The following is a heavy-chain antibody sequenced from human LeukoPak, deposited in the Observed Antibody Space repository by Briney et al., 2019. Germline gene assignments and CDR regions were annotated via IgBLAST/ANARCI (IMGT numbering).Heavy chain of an antibody. CDR1: GGSFSGYY. CDR2: INHSGST. V-gene: IGHV4-34*01. Sequence: SETLSLTCAVYGGSFSGYYWSWIRQPPGKGLEWIGEINHSGSTNYKPSLKSRVTISVDASNNHFALKLSAGTAADTTVYYCSTRASNIAVASRKFDPYCRGTRVTVSS. D-gene: IGHD6-19*01. J-gene: IGHJ5*02. CDR3: STRASNIAVASRKFDP.